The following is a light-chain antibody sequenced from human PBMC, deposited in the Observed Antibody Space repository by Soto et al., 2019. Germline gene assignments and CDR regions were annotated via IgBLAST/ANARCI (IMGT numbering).Light chain of an antibody. CDR1: QSIGGF. V-gene: IGKV1-39*01. J-gene: IGKJ4*01. CDR2: AAS. Sequence: DIQMTQSPSSLAVSVGDRVTITCRASQSIGGFLKWYQQKLGKAPKLLIYAASSLQSGVPSRFSGSGSGTDFTLTISSLQPEDFATYYCQQSYSTPLTFGGGTPVEI. CDR3: QQSYSTPLT.